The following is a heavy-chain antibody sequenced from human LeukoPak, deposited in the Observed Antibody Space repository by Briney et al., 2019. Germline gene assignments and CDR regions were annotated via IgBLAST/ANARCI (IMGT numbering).Heavy chain of an antibody. CDR1: GITFGSFG. J-gene: IGHJ5*02. CDR2: IWYDGSNK. V-gene: IGHV3-33*01. CDR3: ARANHRPSNWFDP. Sequence: GGSLRLSCAAPGITFGSFGMHWLRQAPGKGLEWVAFIWYDGSNKYYADSVKGRFTISRDNSKNTLYLQMNSQRAEDTAVYYCARANHRPSNWFDPWGQGTLVTVSS.